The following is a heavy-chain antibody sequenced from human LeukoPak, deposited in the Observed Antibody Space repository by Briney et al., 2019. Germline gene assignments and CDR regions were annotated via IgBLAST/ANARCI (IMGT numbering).Heavy chain of an antibody. D-gene: IGHD3-22*01. J-gene: IGHJ3*02. CDR1: GGSISSSSYY. Sequence: SETLSLTCTVSGGSISSSSYYWGWIRQPPGKGLEWIGSIYHSGSTYYNPSLKSRVTISVDRSKNQFSLKLSSVTAADTAVYYCARNYYDSSGYYQFHDAFDIWGQGTMVTVSS. CDR3: ARNYYDSSGYYQFHDAFDI. V-gene: IGHV4-39*07. CDR2: IYHSGST.